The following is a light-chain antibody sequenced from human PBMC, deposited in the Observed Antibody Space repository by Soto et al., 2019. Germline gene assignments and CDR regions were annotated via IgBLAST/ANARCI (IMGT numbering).Light chain of an antibody. J-gene: IGKJ4*01. CDR1: QSVSST. V-gene: IGKV3-15*01. CDR3: LQNTNWPLT. CDR2: GAS. Sequence: TQAQGVLSLSPRERATLSCRVIQSVSSTLLAWYLQKPGQAPRLLIYGASTRATDIPDRFSGSGSGTEFTLAISRVQSDDVGIYYCLQNTNWPLTFGGGTKVDNK.